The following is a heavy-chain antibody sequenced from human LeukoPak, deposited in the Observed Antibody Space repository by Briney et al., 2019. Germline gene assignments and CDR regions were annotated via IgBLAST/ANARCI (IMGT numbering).Heavy chain of an antibody. V-gene: IGHV3-53*01. CDR2: IYSGGST. CDR3: ARGRRYCSSTSCYGYYGMDV. J-gene: IGHJ6*02. D-gene: IGHD2-2*01. CDR1: GFTISSNY. Sequence: SGGSLRLSYAASGFTISSNYMSWVRQAPGKGLEWVSVIYSGGSTYYADSVKGRFTISRDNSKNTLYLQMNSLRAEDTAVYYCARGRRYCSSTSCYGYYGMDVWGQGTTVTVSS.